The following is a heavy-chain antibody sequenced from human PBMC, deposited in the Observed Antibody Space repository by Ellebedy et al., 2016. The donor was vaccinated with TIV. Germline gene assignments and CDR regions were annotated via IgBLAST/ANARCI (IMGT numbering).Heavy chain of an antibody. D-gene: IGHD3-22*01. CDR2: IIPIFGTA. Sequence: AASVKVSCKASGGTFSSYAISWVRQAPGQGLEWMGGIIPIFGTANYAQKFQGRVTITADESTSTAYMELSSLRSDDTAVYYCARDHYSGYLDYWGQGTLVTVSS. V-gene: IGHV1-69*13. CDR1: GGTFSSYA. CDR3: ARDHYSGYLDY. J-gene: IGHJ4*02.